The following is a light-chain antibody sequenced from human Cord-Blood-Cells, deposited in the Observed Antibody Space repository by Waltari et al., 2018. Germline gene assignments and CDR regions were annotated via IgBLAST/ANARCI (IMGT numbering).Light chain of an antibody. CDR2: AAS. Sequence: DIQMTQSPSSLSEPVGDRVTITCRASQRISSNLNWYKQKPEKAPKLLIYAASSLQSGVPSRFSGSGSETDFTLTISSLQPEDFATYYCQQSYSTPWTFGQGTKVEIK. CDR3: QQSYSTPWT. J-gene: IGKJ1*01. CDR1: QRISSN. V-gene: IGKV1-39*01.